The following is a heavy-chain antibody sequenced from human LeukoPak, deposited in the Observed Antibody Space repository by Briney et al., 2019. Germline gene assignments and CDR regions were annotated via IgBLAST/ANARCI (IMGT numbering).Heavy chain of an antibody. CDR2: ISSSRSTI. V-gene: IGHV3-48*01. CDR1: GFTFSSYS. Sequence: GGSLRLSCAASGFTFSSYSMNWVRQAPGKGLEWVSYISSSRSTIYYADSVKGRFTISRDNAKNSLYLQMNSLRAEDTAVYYCAKEGYCSSTSCYAFDIWGQGTMVTVST. CDR3: AKEGYCSSTSCYAFDI. J-gene: IGHJ3*02. D-gene: IGHD2-2*01.